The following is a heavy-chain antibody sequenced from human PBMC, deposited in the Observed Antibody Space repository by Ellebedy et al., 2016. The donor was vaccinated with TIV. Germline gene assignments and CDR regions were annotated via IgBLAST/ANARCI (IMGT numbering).Heavy chain of an antibody. CDR3: VRIEDGGWALAH. J-gene: IGHJ4*02. D-gene: IGHD6-19*01. V-gene: IGHV1-69*13. CDR1: GDILSSYA. CDR2: VIPIIGAV. Sequence: AASVKVSCKASGDILSSYAISWVRQAPGQGLEWMGGVIPIIGAVNYAQDFQGRVTITADAFTYTSHMLLSSLRSDDTAIYYCVRIEDGGWALAHWGQGTLVTVSS.